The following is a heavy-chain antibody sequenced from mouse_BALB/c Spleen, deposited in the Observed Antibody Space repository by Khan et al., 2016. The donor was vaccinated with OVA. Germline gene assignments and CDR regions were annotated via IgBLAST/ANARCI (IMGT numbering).Heavy chain of an antibody. CDR1: GFTFSSYG. Sequence: EVQLLETGGDLVKPGGSLKLSYAASGFTFSSYGMSWVRQTPDKRLEWVATISSAGDYTYYPDNVKGRFTISRDNAKNTLYLQMSSLKSEDTAMFYCASHLTGSFAYWGQGTLVTVSA. CDR3: ASHLTGSFAY. CDR2: ISSAGDYT. J-gene: IGHJ3*01. V-gene: IGHV5-6*01. D-gene: IGHD4-1*01.